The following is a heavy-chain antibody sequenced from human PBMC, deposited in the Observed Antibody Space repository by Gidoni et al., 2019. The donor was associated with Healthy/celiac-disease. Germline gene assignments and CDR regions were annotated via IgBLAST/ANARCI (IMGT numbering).Heavy chain of an antibody. J-gene: IGHJ3*02. CDR1: GFTVSSNY. Sequence: EVQLVEHGGGLVQPGGSLRLPGAASGFTVSSNYMSWVRQAPGKGLEWVSVIYSGGSTYYADSVKGRFTISRDNSKNTLYLQMNSLRAEDTAVYYCARDLRSDGYTDAFDIWGQGTMVTVSS. CDR3: ARDLRSDGYTDAFDI. D-gene: IGHD1-1*01. CDR2: IYSGGST. V-gene: IGHV3-66*01.